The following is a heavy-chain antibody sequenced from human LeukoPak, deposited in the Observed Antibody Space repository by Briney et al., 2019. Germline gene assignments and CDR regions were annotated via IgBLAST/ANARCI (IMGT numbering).Heavy chain of an antibody. CDR1: GGSISSSSYY. CDR2: IYYGGRT. J-gene: IGHJ5*01. Sequence: SETLSLTCTVSGGSISSSSYYWGWFRQPPGKGLEWIGSIYYGGRTYYNPSLKSRATISVDTSKNQFSLRLSSVTAADTAVYYCARGRNLEWFDYWGQGTLVTVSS. D-gene: IGHD3-3*01. V-gene: IGHV4-39*01. CDR3: ARGRNLEWFDY.